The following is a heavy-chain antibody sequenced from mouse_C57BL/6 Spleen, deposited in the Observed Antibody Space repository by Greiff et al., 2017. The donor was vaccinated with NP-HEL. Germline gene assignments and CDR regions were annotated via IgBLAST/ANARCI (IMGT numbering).Heavy chain of an antibody. J-gene: IGHJ4*01. Sequence: QVQLQQSGPELVKPGASVKISCKASGYAFSSSWMNWVKQRPGKGLEWIGRIYPGDGDTHYNGKFKGTATLTADKSSSTAYMQLRSLTSEDSAVYFCAHPNYYGSSLYARDYWGQGTSGTVSS. CDR3: AHPNYYGSSLYARDY. V-gene: IGHV1-82*01. CDR2: IYPGDGDT. CDR1: GYAFSSSW. D-gene: IGHD1-1*01.